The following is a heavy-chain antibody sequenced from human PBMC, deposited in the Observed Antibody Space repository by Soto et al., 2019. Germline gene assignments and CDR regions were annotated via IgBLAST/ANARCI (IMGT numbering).Heavy chain of an antibody. V-gene: IGHV1-8*01. CDR3: ARRAETNGWNGFGADKYYFDF. CDR2: MNPNTGNS. D-gene: IGHD1-1*01. Sequence: GASVKVSCKASGYTFTRYDIYWVRQATGQGLEWMGRMNPNTGNSGYAQKFQGRVTVTSDTSINTVHMELSSLRSEDTAVYYCARRAETNGWNGFGADKYYFDFWGQGTLVTVSS. J-gene: IGHJ4*02. CDR1: GYTFTRYD.